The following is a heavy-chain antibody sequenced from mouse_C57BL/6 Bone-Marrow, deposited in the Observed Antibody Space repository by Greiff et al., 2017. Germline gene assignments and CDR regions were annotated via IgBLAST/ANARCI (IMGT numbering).Heavy chain of an antibody. D-gene: IGHD1-1*01. J-gene: IGHJ2*01. V-gene: IGHV5-6*01. CDR2: ISSGGSYT. CDR3: ARPDYGSSYLFDY. CDR1: GFTFSSYG. Sequence: EVQRVESGGDLVKPGGSLKLSCAASGFTFSSYGMSWVRQTPDKRLEWVATISSGGSYTYYPDSVKGRFTISRDNAKNTLYLQMSSLKSEDTAMYYCARPDYGSSYLFDYWGQGTTLTVSS.